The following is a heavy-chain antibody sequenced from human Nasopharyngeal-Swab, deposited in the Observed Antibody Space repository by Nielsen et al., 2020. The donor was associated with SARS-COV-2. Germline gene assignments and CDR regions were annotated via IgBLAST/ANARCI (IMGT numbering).Heavy chain of an antibody. CDR2: IKQDGSEK. CDR1: GFTFSSYW. J-gene: IGHJ4*02. Sequence: ETLSLTCAASGFTFSSYWMSWVRQAPGKGLEWVANIKQDGSEKYYVDSVKGRFTISRDNAKNSLYLQMNSLRAEDTAVYYCARTYSSGGRWAWGYFDYWGQGTLVTVSS. V-gene: IGHV3-7*03. D-gene: IGHD6-19*01. CDR3: ARTYSSGGRWAWGYFDY.